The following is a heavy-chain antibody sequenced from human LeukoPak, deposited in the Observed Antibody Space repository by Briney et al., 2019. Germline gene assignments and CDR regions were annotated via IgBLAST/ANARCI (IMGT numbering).Heavy chain of an antibody. Sequence: SETLSLTCTVSGGSISSHYWSWIRQPPGKGLEWIGYTYYSGSTNYNPSLKSRVTISVDTSKNQFSLKLSSVTAADTAVYYCARDRYYYDSSGYYWGWFDPWGQGTLVTVSS. CDR2: TYYSGST. V-gene: IGHV4-59*11. CDR1: GGSISSHY. D-gene: IGHD3-22*01. CDR3: ARDRYYYDSSGYYWGWFDP. J-gene: IGHJ5*02.